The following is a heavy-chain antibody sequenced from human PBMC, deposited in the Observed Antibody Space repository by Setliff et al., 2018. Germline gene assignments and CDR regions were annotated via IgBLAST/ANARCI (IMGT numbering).Heavy chain of an antibody. Sequence: PSETLSLTCAVYGGSFSGYYWSWFRQPPGKGLEWIGEINHSGSTNYNPSLKSRVTISVDTSKNQFSLKLSSVTAADTAVYYCARSGYYDFWSGFLNDAFDIWGQGTMVTVSS. J-gene: IGHJ3*02. CDR1: GGSFSGYY. D-gene: IGHD3-3*01. CDR2: INHSGST. CDR3: ARSGYYDFWSGFLNDAFDI. V-gene: IGHV4-34*01.